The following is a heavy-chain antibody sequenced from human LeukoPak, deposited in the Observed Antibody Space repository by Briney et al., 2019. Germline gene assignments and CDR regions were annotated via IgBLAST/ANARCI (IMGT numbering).Heavy chain of an antibody. CDR2: MYYSGST. D-gene: IGHD5-24*01. V-gene: IGHV4-39*01. J-gene: IGHJ3*02. CDR3: ARHFDRDGYKSNAFDI. CDR1: GGSFRSSSYY. Sequence: SETLSLTCTVSGGSFRSSSYYWGWIRQPPGKGLEWIGSMYYSGSTYYNASLRSRVTISIDTSKNQFSLKLSSVTATDTAVYYCARHFDRDGYKSNAFDIWGRGTMVTVSS.